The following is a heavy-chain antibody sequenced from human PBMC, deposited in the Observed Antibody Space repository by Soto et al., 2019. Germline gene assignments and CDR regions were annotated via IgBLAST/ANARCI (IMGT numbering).Heavy chain of an antibody. D-gene: IGHD3-22*01. V-gene: IGHV3-23*01. CDR2: ISGSGDRT. CDR3: VKDDGGYPSTAPH. Sequence: EVQLLESGGGLVQPGGSLRLSCAASGITISNYPMSWVRQAPGKGLDWVSGISGSGDRTYYADSAKGRFTISKDISRNSLSMQLDSLGVEDTAVYFCVKDDGGYPSTAPHWGQRTLVTVSS. J-gene: IGHJ4*02. CDR1: GITISNYP.